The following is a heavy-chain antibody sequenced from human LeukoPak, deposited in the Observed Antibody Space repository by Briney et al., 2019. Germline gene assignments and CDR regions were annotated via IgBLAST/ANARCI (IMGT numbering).Heavy chain of an antibody. Sequence: SETLSLTCAVYGGSFSGYYWSWNRQPPGKGLEWIGEINHSGSTNYNPSLKSRVTISVDTSKNQFSLKLSSVTAADTAVYYCARSILGLYYKYGMDVWGQGTTVTVSS. CDR3: ARSILGLYYKYGMDV. D-gene: IGHD3-10*01. CDR2: INHSGST. V-gene: IGHV4-34*01. CDR1: GGSFSGYY. J-gene: IGHJ6*02.